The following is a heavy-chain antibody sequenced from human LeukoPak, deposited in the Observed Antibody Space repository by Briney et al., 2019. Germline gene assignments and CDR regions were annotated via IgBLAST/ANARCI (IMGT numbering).Heavy chain of an antibody. CDR3: ARGFGWFGELWPFDP. CDR2: IYYSGST. J-gene: IGHJ5*02. V-gene: IGHV4-59*01. Sequence: SETLSLTCTVSGGSISSYYWSWIRQPPGKGLEWIGYIYYSGSTNYNPSLKSRVTISVDTSKNQFSLKLSSVTAADTAVYYCARGFGWFGELWPFDPWGQGTLVTVSS. CDR1: GGSISSYY. D-gene: IGHD3-10*01.